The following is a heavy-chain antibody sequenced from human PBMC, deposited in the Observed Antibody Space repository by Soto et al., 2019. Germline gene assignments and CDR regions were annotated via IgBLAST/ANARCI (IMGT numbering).Heavy chain of an antibody. CDR3: AKDQTGSSGWYYFDY. V-gene: IGHV3-23*01. D-gene: IGHD6-19*01. J-gene: IGHJ4*02. Sequence: PGGSLRLSCAASGFTFSSYAMSWVRQAPGKGLEWVSATSGSGSSTYYADSVKGRFSISRANSRNTLYLQMNSLRAEDTAVYYCAKDQTGSSGWYYFDYWGQGTLVTVSS. CDR2: TSGSGSST. CDR1: GFTFSSYA.